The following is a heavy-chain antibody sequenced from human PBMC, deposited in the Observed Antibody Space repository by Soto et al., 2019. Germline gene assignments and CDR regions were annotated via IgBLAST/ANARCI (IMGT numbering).Heavy chain of an antibody. CDR2: IYYSGTT. CDR3: ARAARAGGDYRGLDC. CDR1: GGSISAGSINSNY. J-gene: IGHJ4*02. V-gene: IGHV4-59*08. D-gene: IGHD4-17*01. Sequence: QVQLQESGPGLVKPSETLSLTCTVSGGSISAGSINSNYWSWFRQSPGKGLEWIGYIYYSGTTNSRPARKSRVTLPVGTSKNQFSLELRSVTAEDTATYFCARAARAGGDYRGLDCWGQGTLVTVSS.